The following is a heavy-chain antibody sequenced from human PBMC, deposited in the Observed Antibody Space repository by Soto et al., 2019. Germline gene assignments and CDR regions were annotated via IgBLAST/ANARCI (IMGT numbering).Heavy chain of an antibody. D-gene: IGHD3-3*01. J-gene: IGHJ5*02. V-gene: IGHV2-5*01. Sequence: SGPTLVNPTQTLTLTCTFSGFSLSTSGVGVGWIRQPPGKALEWLALIYWNDDKRYSPSLKSRLTITKDTSKNQVVLTMTNMDPVDTATYYCAHMLNYDFWSGSFSTPGPSNWFDPWGQGTLVTVSS. CDR3: AHMLNYDFWSGSFSTPGPSNWFDP. CDR1: GFSLSTSGVG. CDR2: IYWNDDK.